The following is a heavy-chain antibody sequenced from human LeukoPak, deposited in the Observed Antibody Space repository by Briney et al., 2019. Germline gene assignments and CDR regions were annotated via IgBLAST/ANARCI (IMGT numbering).Heavy chain of an antibody. CDR3: ARRFVAAAVGY. CDR1: GGSFSGYY. D-gene: IGHD6-13*01. J-gene: IGHJ4*02. Sequence: SETLSLTCAVYGGSFSGYYWSWIRQPPGKGLEWIGEINHSGRTNYNPSLKSRVTISVDTSKNQFSLKLSSVTAADTAVYYCARRFVAAAVGYWGQGTLVTVSS. V-gene: IGHV4-34*01. CDR2: INHSGRT.